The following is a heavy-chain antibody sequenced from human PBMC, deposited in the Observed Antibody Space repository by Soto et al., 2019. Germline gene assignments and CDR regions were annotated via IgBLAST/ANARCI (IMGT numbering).Heavy chain of an antibody. V-gene: IGHV3-23*01. D-gene: IGHD6-19*01. CDR1: GFTFSSYA. J-gene: IGHJ4*02. CDR2: VHASGDST. CDR3: ARGADSDGWHPFYY. Sequence: EVQLLESGGGLVQPGGSLRLSCTAPGFTFSSYAMNWVRQAPGKGLEWVSTVHASGDSTYYADSVKGRFTISRDNSRNTLFLQMNSLRAEDTALYYCARGADSDGWHPFYYWGQGTLVTVSS.